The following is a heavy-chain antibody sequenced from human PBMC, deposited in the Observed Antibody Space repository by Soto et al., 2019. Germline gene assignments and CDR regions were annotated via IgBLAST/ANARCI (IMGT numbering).Heavy chain of an antibody. J-gene: IGHJ1*01. V-gene: IGHV1-3*01. Sequence: RASVKVSCKASGYTFSSYALHWVRQAPGQRLEWMGWINGGNGQTKYSQKFQGRVTFTRDTSASTAYLDLSSLRSEDTAVYYCARDPYYYDSSGYFSGYLHHWGQGTQVTVSS. D-gene: IGHD3-22*01. CDR2: INGGNGQT. CDR1: GYTFSSYA. CDR3: ARDPYYYDSSGYFSGYLHH.